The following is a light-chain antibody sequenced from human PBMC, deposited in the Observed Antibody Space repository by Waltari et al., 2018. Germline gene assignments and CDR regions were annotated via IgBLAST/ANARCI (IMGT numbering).Light chain of an antibody. V-gene: IGKV1-39*01. Sequence: DIQMTQSPSSLSASVGDRVAITCRASQSINKYVNWYQQKPGQAPKLLIFAASTLQTGVPSRFSGSGSGTDFTLTISSLQPEDFATYYCQQSYNNPRAFGQGTKVEIK. CDR1: QSINKY. J-gene: IGKJ1*01. CDR3: QQSYNNPRA. CDR2: AAS.